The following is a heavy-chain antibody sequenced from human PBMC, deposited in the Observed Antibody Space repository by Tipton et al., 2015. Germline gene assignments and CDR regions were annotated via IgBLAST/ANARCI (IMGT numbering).Heavy chain of an antibody. Sequence: QLVQSGAEVKKPGESLKISCKGSGYIFTSFWIGWVRQMPGKGLEWMRTIYPGDSETRYNPSFQGLATISADKSITTAYLQWRSLKASDTAMYYCVRRARRVGSHSYPYYFDYWGQGTLVPVSS. CDR2: IYPGDSET. J-gene: IGHJ4*02. D-gene: IGHD1-26*01. CDR1: GYIFTSFW. CDR3: VRRARRVGSHSYPYYFDY. V-gene: IGHV5-51*01.